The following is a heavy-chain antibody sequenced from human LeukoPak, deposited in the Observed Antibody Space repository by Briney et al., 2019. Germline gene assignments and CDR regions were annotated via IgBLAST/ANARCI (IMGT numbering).Heavy chain of an antibody. V-gene: IGHV3-66*01. D-gene: IGHD3-10*01. CDR3: ASTLLCFGEPSPVGMDV. Sequence: GGSLRLSCAASGFTVSSNYMSWVRQAPGKGLEWVSVIYSGGSTYYADSVKGRFTISRDNSKNTLYLQMNSLRAEDTAVYYCASTLLCFGEPSPVGMDVWGQGTTVTVSS. CDR2: IYSGGST. J-gene: IGHJ6*02. CDR1: GFTVSSNY.